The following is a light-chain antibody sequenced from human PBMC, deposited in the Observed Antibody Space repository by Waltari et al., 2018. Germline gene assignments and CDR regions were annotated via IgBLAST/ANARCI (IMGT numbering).Light chain of an antibody. Sequence: EIVMTQSPAILSVSPGERATPSCRASQSVSSNLAWYQQKPGQAPRLLIYGASTRATGIPARFSGSGSGTEFTLTISSLQSEDFAVYYCQQYNNWPPWTFGQGTKVEIK. V-gene: IGKV3-15*01. CDR2: GAS. J-gene: IGKJ1*01. CDR1: QSVSSN. CDR3: QQYNNWPPWT.